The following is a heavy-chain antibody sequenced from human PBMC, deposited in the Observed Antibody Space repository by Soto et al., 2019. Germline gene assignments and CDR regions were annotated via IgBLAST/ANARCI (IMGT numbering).Heavy chain of an antibody. CDR2: INADNSNT. Sequence: ASVKVSCKTSGYNLTAYAMHWVRQAPGRSLEPMGWINADNSNTKVSEGFQGRVTITRDTVANTVYLELSSLTSEDTAVYYCARYFFDSTGYFDYWGQGTPVTVSS. V-gene: IGHV1-3*01. CDR1: GYNLTAYA. CDR3: ARYFFDSTGYFDY. D-gene: IGHD2-8*02. J-gene: IGHJ4*02.